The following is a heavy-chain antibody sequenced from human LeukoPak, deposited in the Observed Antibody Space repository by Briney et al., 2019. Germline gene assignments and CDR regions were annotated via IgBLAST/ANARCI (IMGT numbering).Heavy chain of an antibody. CDR2: INHSGST. D-gene: IGHD6-13*01. CDR3: ARGLGYSSTRFDP. Sequence: SETLSLTCAVSGGSFSGYYWSWIRQPPGKGLEWIGEINHSGSTNYNPSLKSRVTISVDTSKNQFSLKLSSVTAADTAVYYCARGLGYSSTRFDPWGQGTLVTVSS. J-gene: IGHJ5*02. V-gene: IGHV4-34*01. CDR1: GGSFSGYY.